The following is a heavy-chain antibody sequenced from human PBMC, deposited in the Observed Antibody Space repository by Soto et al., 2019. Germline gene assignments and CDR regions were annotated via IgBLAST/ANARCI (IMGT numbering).Heavy chain of an antibody. J-gene: IGHJ4*02. CDR3: ARRYGDYFDF. Sequence: PSETLSLTCAVSGGSISSGGYSWSWIRQPPGKGLEWIGYIYHSGSTNYNPSLKSRVTISVDTSKNQFSLKLSSVTAADTAVYYCARRYGDYFDFWGQGTLVTVSS. V-gene: IGHV4-30-2*01. CDR1: GGSISSGGYS. D-gene: IGHD4-17*01. CDR2: IYHSGST.